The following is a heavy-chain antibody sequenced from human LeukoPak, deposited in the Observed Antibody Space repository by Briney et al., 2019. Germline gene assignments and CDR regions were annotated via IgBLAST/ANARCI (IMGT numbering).Heavy chain of an antibody. Sequence: GGSLRLSCAASGFTFSSYAMHWVRQAPGKGLEYVSAISPHGSSTYYANSVKGRFTISRDNSKNTLYLQMGSLRAEDMAVYFCARVGDNDAFDIWGQGTMVTVSS. CDR1: GFTFSSYA. CDR2: ISPHGSST. J-gene: IGHJ3*02. V-gene: IGHV3-64*01. CDR3: ARVGDNDAFDI. D-gene: IGHD3-10*01.